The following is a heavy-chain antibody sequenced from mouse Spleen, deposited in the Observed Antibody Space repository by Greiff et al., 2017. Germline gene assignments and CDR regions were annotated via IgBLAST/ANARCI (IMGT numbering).Heavy chain of an antibody. CDR1: GYTFTSYT. Sequence: QVQLQQSGAELARPGASVKMSCKASGYTFTSYTMHWVKQRPGQGLEWIGYIYPSSGYTKYTQKFKDKATLTADKSSSTAYMQLSSLTSEDSAVYYCAGHYYGSSNRAWFAYWGQGTLVTGSA. CDR2: IYPSSGYT. CDR3: AGHYYGSSNRAWFAY. V-gene: IGHV1-4*01. D-gene: IGHD1-1*01. J-gene: IGHJ3*01.